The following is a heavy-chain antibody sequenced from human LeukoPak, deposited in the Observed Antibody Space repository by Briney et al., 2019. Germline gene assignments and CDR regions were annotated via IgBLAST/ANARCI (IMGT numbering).Heavy chain of an antibody. J-gene: IGHJ4*02. CDR1: GFTFSSYG. V-gene: IGHV3-33*01. CDR2: ICYDGSNK. D-gene: IGHD5-12*01. Sequence: GGSLRLSCAASGFTFSSYGMHWVRQAPGKGLEWVAVICYDGSNKYYADSVKGRFTISRDNSNNTLYLQMNSLRAEDTSVYYCARGLVALAYWGQGTLVTVSS. CDR3: ARGLVALAY.